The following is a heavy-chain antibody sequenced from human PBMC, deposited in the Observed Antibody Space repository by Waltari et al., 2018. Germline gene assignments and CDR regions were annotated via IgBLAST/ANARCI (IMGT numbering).Heavy chain of an antibody. CDR1: GFTFSSYA. D-gene: IGHD3-16*02. CDR3: AKGSYDYVWGSYRPNDY. CDR2: ISGSGGNT. V-gene: IGHV3-23*04. J-gene: IGHJ4*02. Sequence: EVQLVESGGGLVQPGGSLRLSCAASGFTFSSYAMSWVRQAPGKGLEWVSAISGSGGNTYYADSVKGRFTISRDNAKNTLYLKMNSLRAEDTAVYYCAKGSYDYVWGSYRPNDYWGQGTLVTVSS.